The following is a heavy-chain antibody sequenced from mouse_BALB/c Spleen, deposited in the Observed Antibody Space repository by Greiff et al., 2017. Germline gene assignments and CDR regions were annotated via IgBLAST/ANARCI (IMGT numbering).Heavy chain of an antibody. CDR2: ISSGGSYT. CDR3: ARRGEDAMDY. Sequence: EVQLVESGGDLVKPGGSLKLSCAASGFTFSSYGMSWVRQTPDKRLEWVATISSGGSYTYYPDSVKGRFTISRDNAKNTLYLQMSSLKSEDTAMYYCARRGEDAMDYWGQGTSVTVSS. V-gene: IGHV5-6*01. J-gene: IGHJ4*01. CDR1: GFTFSSYG.